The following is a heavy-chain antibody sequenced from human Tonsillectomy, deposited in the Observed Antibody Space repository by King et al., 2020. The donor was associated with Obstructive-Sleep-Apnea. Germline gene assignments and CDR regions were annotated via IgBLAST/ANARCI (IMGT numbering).Heavy chain of an antibody. V-gene: IGHV3-66*01. D-gene: IGHD3-10*01. CDR3: ARAPYYYGSGSYNWFDP. J-gene: IGHJ5*02. CDR2: IYSGGST. CDR1: GFTVSSNY. Sequence: VQLVESGGGLVQPGGSLRLSCAASGFTVSSNYMSWVRQAPGKGLEWVSVIYSGGSTYYADSVKGSFTISRDTSKNTLYLQMNSLRAEDTAVYYCARAPYYYGSGSYNWFDPWGQGTLVTVSS.